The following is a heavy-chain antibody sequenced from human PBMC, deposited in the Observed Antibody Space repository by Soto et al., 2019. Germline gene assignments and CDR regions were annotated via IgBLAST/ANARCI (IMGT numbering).Heavy chain of an antibody. J-gene: IGHJ5*02. Sequence: GALRLSSENAGFTLTLYWMHWVRQAPGKGLVWVSRVNSDGTGKMYADSVKGRFTVSRDNAKNSVFLQMESLRAEDAGVYFCARGDPGYSYGKVDLWGQGTLVTVSS. D-gene: IGHD5-18*01. V-gene: IGHV3-74*03. CDR3: ARGDPGYSYGKVDL. CDR2: VNSDGTGK. CDR1: GFTLTLYW.